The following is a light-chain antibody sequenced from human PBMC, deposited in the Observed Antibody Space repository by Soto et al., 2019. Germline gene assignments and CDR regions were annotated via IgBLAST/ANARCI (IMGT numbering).Light chain of an antibody. V-gene: IGKV3-20*01. Sequence: EIVLTQSPGTLSLSPGERATLSCRASQSVSSSYLAWYQQKPGQAPRLLIYGASSRDTRIPDSFSGSGSGTDVTLTISRLEPEALAVYYCQQYRSSRTFGLGTKVE. CDR3: QQYRSSRT. CDR2: GAS. J-gene: IGKJ1*01. CDR1: QSVSSSY.